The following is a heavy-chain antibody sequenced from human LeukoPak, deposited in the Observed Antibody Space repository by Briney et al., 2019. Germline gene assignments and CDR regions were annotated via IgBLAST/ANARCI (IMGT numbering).Heavy chain of an antibody. CDR1: GGSISSVC. J-gene: IGHJ4*02. Sequence: SETLSLTCTVAGGSISSVCWSWIRQPPGKGLEYIGYTCSNGNTNYNPSLKSRVTVSRDTSKNQFSLKLTSVTAADTAVYYCARLGKEVTYRAYYFDYWGQGTLVTVSS. D-gene: IGHD5-18*01. CDR3: ARLGKEVTYRAYYFDY. V-gene: IGHV4-59*08. CDR2: TCSNGNT.